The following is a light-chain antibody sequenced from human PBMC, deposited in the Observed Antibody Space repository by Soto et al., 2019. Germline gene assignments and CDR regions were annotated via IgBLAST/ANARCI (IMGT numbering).Light chain of an antibody. V-gene: IGKV1-13*02. Sequence: AIQLTQSPSSLSASVGDRVTITCRASQDIRGALAWYQQKPGKAPKILMYDVSILGSGVPSRFSGSSSGTDFTLTISSLQPGEFATYYCQQFNSYPITFGQGTRLEIK. CDR2: DVS. CDR3: QQFNSYPIT. J-gene: IGKJ5*01. CDR1: QDIRGA.